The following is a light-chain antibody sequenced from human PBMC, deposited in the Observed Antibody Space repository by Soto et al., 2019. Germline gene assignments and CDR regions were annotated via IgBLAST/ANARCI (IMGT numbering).Light chain of an antibody. CDR1: SSDIGGFNS. Sequence: QSVLTQPASVSGSPGQSITISCTGTSSDIGGFNSVSWYQLRPGTAPKLILYDVFDRPSGVSYRFSGSKSGNTASLTISGLQAADEADYFCSSYTSTMTNVFGSGTKDTVL. V-gene: IGLV2-14*03. CDR2: DVF. CDR3: SSYTSTMTNV. J-gene: IGLJ1*01.